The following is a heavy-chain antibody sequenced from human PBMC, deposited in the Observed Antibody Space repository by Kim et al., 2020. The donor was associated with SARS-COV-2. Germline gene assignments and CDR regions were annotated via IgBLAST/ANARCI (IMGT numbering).Heavy chain of an antibody. CDR1: GFTFSTYG. J-gene: IGHJ5*02. D-gene: IGHD4-17*01. CDR2: IWYDGSKK. Sequence: GGSLRLSCAASGFTFSTYGMHWVRQAPGKGLEWVAVIWYDGSKKYYADSVKGRFTISRDNSKNTLYLQMNSLRAEDTAVYYCARESITVTGWFDPWGQGTLVTISS. CDR3: ARESITVTGWFDP. V-gene: IGHV3-33*01.